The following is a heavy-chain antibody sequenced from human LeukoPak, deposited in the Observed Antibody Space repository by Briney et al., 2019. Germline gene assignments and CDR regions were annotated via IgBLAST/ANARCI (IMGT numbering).Heavy chain of an antibody. CDR2: IKQDGSEI. CDR3: ARDSPSSTSWGY. Sequence: GGSLRLSCAASGFTFSTYWMSWVRQAPGKGLEWVANIKQDGSEIHFVDSVKGRFTVSRDNARNSLYLQMNSLRAEDTAVYYCARDSPSSTSWGYWGQGTLVTVSS. V-gene: IGHV3-7*01. CDR1: GFTFSTYW. D-gene: IGHD2-2*01. J-gene: IGHJ4*02.